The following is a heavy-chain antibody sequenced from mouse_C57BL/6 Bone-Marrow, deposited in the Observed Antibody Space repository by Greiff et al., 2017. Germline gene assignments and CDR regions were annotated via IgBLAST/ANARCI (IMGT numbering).Heavy chain of an antibody. CDR1: GFTFSDYG. J-gene: IGHJ4*01. Sequence: EVKLMESGGGLVKPGGSLKLSCAASGFTFSDYGMHWVRQAPEEGLEWVAYISSGSSTIYYADTVKGRFTISRDNAKNTLFLQMTSLRSEDTAMYYCARKYAMDYWGQGTSVTVSS. V-gene: IGHV5-17*01. CDR3: ARKYAMDY. CDR2: ISSGSSTI.